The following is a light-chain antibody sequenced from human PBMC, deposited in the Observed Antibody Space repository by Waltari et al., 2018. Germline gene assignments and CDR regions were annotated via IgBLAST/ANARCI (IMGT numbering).Light chain of an antibody. V-gene: IGLV1-44*01. Sequence: QSVLTHTPSASGPPGHRVALSSSGTNSNIGNHTAHWSQQIPGTAPNPRIFINNQRPSGVPDRFSASKSGTSASLAISGLQAYDEAEYYCAGWDDSLNVWVFGGWTKVTVL. CDR3: AGWDDSLNVWV. J-gene: IGLJ3*02. CDR2: INN. CDR1: NSNIGNHT.